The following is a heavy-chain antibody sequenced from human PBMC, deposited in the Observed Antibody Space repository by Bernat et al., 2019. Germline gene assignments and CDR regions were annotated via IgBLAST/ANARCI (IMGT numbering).Heavy chain of an antibody. V-gene: IGHV1-2*02. Sequence: QVQLVQSGAEVKKPGASVKVSCKASGYTFTGYYMHWVRQAPGQGLEWMGWINPNSGGTNYAQKFQGRVTITRDTSASTAYMELSSLRSEDTAVYYCARDQFCSGGSCQMYYYYGMDVWGQGTTVTVSS. CDR1: GYTFTGYY. CDR2: INPNSGGT. CDR3: ARDQFCSGGSCQMYYYYGMDV. J-gene: IGHJ6*02. D-gene: IGHD2-15*01.